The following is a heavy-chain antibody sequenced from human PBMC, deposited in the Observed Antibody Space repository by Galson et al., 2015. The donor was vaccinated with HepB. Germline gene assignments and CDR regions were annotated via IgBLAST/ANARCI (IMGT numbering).Heavy chain of an antibody. CDR1: GFTFSSYA. CDR3: ARAFRFLSFYYYGMDV. CDR2: ISYDGSNK. D-gene: IGHD3-3*01. Sequence: SLRLSCAASGFTFSSYAMHWVRQAPGKGLEWVAVISYDGSNKYYPDSVKGRFTISRDNSKNTLYLQMNSLRAGDTAVYYCARAFRFLSFYYYGMDVWGQGTTVTVSS. V-gene: IGHV3-30-3*01. J-gene: IGHJ6*02.